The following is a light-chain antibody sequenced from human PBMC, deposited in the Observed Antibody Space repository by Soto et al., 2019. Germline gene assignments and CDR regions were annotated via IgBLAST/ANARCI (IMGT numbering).Light chain of an antibody. CDR3: QLYDNSLYT. Sequence: EIVLTQSPGTLSLSPGERATLSCRASQSVSSSYLAWYQQKPGQAPRLLIYGASTRATGIPDRFSGSGSGTDFTLTISRLEPEDFAVYYCQLYDNSLYTFGQGTHLDIK. V-gene: IGKV3-20*01. J-gene: IGKJ2*01. CDR1: QSVSSSY. CDR2: GAS.